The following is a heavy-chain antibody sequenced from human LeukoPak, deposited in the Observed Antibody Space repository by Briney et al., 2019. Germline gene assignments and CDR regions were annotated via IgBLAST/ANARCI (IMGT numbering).Heavy chain of an antibody. J-gene: IGHJ4*02. CDR2: ISAYNGNT. CDR1: GYTLTSYG. Sequence: GASVKVSCKASGYTLTSYGISWVRQAPGQGLEWMGWISAYNGNTNYAQKLQGRVTMTTDTSTSTAYMELRSLRSDDTAVYYCARDLSRYYYDSSGYPDYWGRGTLVTVSS. V-gene: IGHV1-18*01. CDR3: ARDLSRYYYDSSGYPDY. D-gene: IGHD3-22*01.